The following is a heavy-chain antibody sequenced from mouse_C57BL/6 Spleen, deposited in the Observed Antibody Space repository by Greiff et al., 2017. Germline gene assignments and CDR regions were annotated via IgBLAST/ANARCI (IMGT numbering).Heavy chain of an antibody. V-gene: IGHV5-17*01. J-gene: IGHJ1*03. Sequence: EVQLVESGGGLVKPGGSLKLSCAASGFTFSDYGMHWVRQAPEKGLEWVAYISSGSSTIYYADTVKGRFTISRDNAKNTLFLQMTSLRSENTAMYYCATNYYGISYGVWGTGTTVTVSS. CDR3: ATNYYGISYGV. CDR2: ISSGSSTI. CDR1: GFTFSDYG. D-gene: IGHD1-1*01.